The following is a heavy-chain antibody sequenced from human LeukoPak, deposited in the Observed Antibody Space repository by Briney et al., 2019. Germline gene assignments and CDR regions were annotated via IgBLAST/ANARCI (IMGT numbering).Heavy chain of an antibody. D-gene: IGHD3-10*01. CDR3: ARSFGRYGSGSYYDY. CDR2: IDWDDDK. V-gene: IGHV2-70*04. J-gene: IGHJ4*02. Sequence: SGPALVKPTQTLTLTCTFSGFSLSTSGMRVSWIRQPPGEALEWLARIDWDDDKFYSTSLKTRLTISKDTSKNQVVLTMTNMDPVDTATYYCARSFGRYGSGSYYDYWGQGTLVTVSS. CDR1: GFSLSTSGMR.